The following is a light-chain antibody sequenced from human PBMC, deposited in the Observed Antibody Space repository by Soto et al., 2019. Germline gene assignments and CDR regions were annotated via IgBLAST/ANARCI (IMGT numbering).Light chain of an antibody. CDR3: QQYNNWPVT. CDR2: GAS. Sequence: EIVMTQSPATLSVSPGEKETISCRASQSVSSNLAWYQQKPGQAPRLLIYGASTRATGIPARFSGSGSGTEFTLTISSLQSEDFAVYYCQQYNNWPVTFGQGTKVDIK. V-gene: IGKV3-15*01. J-gene: IGKJ1*01. CDR1: QSVSSN.